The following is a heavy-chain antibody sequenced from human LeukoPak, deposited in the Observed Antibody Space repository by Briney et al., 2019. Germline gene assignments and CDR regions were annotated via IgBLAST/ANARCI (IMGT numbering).Heavy chain of an antibody. J-gene: IGHJ5*02. CDR1: GGSISSHY. CDR3: AREDYYDSSGYWGNWFDP. Sequence: SETLSLTCTVSGGSISSHYWSWIRQPPGKGLEWIGYIYYSGSTNYNPSLKSRVTISVDTSKNQFSLKLSSVTAADTAVYYCAREDYYDSSGYWGNWFDPWGQGTLVTVSS. V-gene: IGHV4-59*11. D-gene: IGHD3-22*01. CDR2: IYYSGST.